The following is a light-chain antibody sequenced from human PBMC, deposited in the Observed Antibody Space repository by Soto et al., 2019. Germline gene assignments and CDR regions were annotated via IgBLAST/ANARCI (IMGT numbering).Light chain of an antibody. V-gene: IGKV3-20*01. CDR2: GAS. Sequence: EIVLTQSPGTLSLSLGERATLSCRASQSISSNYLAWYQQKPGQAPRLLIYGASSRATGIPDRFSGSGSGTDFTLTISRLEPEDLAVYYCQQCGSSPLTFGPGTKVDIK. CDR3: QQCGSSPLT. J-gene: IGKJ3*01. CDR1: QSISSNY.